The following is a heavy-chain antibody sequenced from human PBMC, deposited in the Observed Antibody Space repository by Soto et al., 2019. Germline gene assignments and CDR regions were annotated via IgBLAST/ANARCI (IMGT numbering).Heavy chain of an antibody. Sequence: QVQLVESGGGLVKPGGSLRLSCAASGFTFSDFYMSWIRQAPGKGLEWISYISSGSTNIFYADSVKGRFTVSRDNAKNAVYLKMDSLRAEDTAVYYCARDRNAAGSDYWGQGTLVTVFS. CDR1: GFTFSDFY. CDR2: ISSGSTNI. CDR3: ARDRNAAGSDY. J-gene: IGHJ4*02. D-gene: IGHD1-1*01. V-gene: IGHV3-11*01.